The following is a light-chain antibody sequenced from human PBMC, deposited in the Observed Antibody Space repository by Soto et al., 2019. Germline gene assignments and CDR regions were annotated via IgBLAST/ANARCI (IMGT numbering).Light chain of an antibody. CDR3: QQTTHFPLT. V-gene: IGKV1-12*01. CDR2: TAS. Sequence: DIQMTQSPSSVSASVGDRVTITCRASQGISSWLAWYQKKPGKAPKLLIFTASTLESGVPSRFSGSGSVTDFTLTISSLQPEDFATYYCQQTTHFPLTFGGGTKVEIK. CDR1: QGISSW. J-gene: IGKJ4*01.